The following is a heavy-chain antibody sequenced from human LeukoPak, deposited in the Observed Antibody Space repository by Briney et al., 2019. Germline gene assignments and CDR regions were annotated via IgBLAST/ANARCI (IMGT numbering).Heavy chain of an antibody. J-gene: IGHJ4*02. CDR1: GYTFTSYG. CDR2: ISAYNGNT. V-gene: IGHV1-18*01. D-gene: IGHD2-2*01. Sequence: GASVKVSCRASGYTFTSYGISWVRQAPGQGLEWMGWISAYNGNTNYAQKLQGRVTMTTDTSTSTAYMELRRLRSDDTAVYYCARGAIVVVPAAHGGVDYWGQGTLVTVSS. CDR3: ARGAIVVVPAAHGGVDY.